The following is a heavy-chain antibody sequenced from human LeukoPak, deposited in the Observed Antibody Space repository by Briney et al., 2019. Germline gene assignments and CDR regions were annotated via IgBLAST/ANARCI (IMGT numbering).Heavy chain of an antibody. CDR1: GGSISSSSYY. CDR2: IYYSGSI. J-gene: IGHJ4*02. CDR3: ARQARRGAAAVFGY. V-gene: IGHV4-39*01. Sequence: ASETLSLTCTVSGGSISSSSYYWGWIRQPPGKGLEWIGSIYYSGSIYYNPSLKSRVTISVDTSKNQFSLKLSSVTAADTAVYYCARQARRGAAAVFGYWGQGTLVTVSS. D-gene: IGHD6-13*01.